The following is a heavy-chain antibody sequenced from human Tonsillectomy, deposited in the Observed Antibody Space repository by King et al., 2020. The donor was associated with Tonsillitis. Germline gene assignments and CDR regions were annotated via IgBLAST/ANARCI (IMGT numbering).Heavy chain of an antibody. CDR1: GFSLSNARMG. CDR2: IFSNDEK. CDR3: ARARTTFYYGMDV. J-gene: IGHJ6*04. Sequence: TLKESGPVLVKPTETLTLTCTVSGFSLSNARMGVSWIRQPPGKALEWLAHIFSNDEKSYSTSLKSRLTISRDTSKSQVVLTMTNMDPGDTATYYCARARTTFYYGMDVWGEGTTVTVSS. D-gene: IGHD2/OR15-2a*01. V-gene: IGHV2-26*01.